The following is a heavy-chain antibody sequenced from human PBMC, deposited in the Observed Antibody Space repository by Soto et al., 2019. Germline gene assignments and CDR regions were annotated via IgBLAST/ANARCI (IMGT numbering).Heavy chain of an antibody. J-gene: IGHJ4*02. CDR3: ASSNDSSGYYYY. Sequence: SVKVSCKASGGTFSSYAISWVRQAPGQGLEWMGGIIPIFGTANYAQKFQGRVTITADESTSTAYMELSSLRSEDTAVYYCASSNDSSGYYYYWGQGTLVTVSS. CDR1: GGTFSSYA. D-gene: IGHD3-22*01. V-gene: IGHV1-69*13. CDR2: IIPIFGTA.